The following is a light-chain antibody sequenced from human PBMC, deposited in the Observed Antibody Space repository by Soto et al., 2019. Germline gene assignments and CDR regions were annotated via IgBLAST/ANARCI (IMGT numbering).Light chain of an antibody. CDR1: QSVRSW. CDR3: QQYNSSPT. CDR2: DAS. V-gene: IGKV1-5*01. Sequence: DIQMTQSPSTLSASVGDRVTITCRASQSVRSWLAWYQQKPGKAPKLLIYDASRLESGVPSRFSGSGSGTEFTLTITSLQPDDFATYSCQQYNSSPTFGPGTKVDVK. J-gene: IGKJ3*01.